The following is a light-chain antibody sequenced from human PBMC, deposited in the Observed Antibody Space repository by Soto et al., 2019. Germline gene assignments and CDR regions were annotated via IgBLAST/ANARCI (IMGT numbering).Light chain of an antibody. CDR1: QSVSSN. CDR2: GAS. J-gene: IGKJ4*01. Sequence: EIVMTQSPATLPVSPGERATLSCRASQSVSSNLAWYQQKPGQAPRLLIYGASKRATGIPARFSGSESWTEFTRTISSLQCEDSAVYYCQQYNNWLTFGGGTKVEI. CDR3: QQYNNWLT. V-gene: IGKV3-15*01.